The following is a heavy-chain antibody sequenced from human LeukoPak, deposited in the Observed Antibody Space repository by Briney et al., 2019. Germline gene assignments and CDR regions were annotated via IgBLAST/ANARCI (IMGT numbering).Heavy chain of an antibody. J-gene: IGHJ2*01. D-gene: IGHD1-7*01. CDR2: IYHSGST. CDR1: GGSISSGGYS. Sequence: SETLSLTCAVSGGSISSGGYSWSWIRQPPGKGLEWIGYIYHSGSTYYNPSLKSRVTISVDRSKNQFSLKLSSVTAADTAVYYCAIGEELFDLWGRGTLVTVSS. CDR3: AIGEELFDL. V-gene: IGHV4-30-2*01.